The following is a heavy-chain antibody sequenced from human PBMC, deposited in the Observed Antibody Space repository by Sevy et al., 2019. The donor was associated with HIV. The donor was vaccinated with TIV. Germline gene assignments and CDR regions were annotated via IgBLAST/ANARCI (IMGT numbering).Heavy chain of an antibody. CDR2: INPNSGGT. CDR1: GYTFTGYY. J-gene: IGHJ5*02. CDR3: AREWGALARGNWFDP. Sequence: ASVKVSCKASGYTFTGYYMHWVRQAPGQGLEWMGWINPNSGGTNYAQKFQGWVTMTRDTSISTAYMELSRLRSDDTAVYYCAREWGALARGNWFDPWGQGTLVTVSS. D-gene: IGHD3-16*01. V-gene: IGHV1-2*04.